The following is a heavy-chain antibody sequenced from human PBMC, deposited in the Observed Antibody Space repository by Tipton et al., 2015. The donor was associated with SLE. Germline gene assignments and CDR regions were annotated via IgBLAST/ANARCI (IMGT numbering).Heavy chain of an antibody. V-gene: IGHV4-31*03. D-gene: IGHD2-21*01. CDR2: IYYSGSA. CDR1: GGSISRNNFF. J-gene: IGHJ3*02. Sequence: TLSLTCTVYGGSISRNNFFWIWLRQHPGKGLEWFGYIYYSGSAFYNPSLKSRVTMSVDTSQNQFFMRLSSSTAADTAVYYCAREVITITDSDAFDIWGQGTMVTVSS. CDR3: AREVITITDSDAFDI.